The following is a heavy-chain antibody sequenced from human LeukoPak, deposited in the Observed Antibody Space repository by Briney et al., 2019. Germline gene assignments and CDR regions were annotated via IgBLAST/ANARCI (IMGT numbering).Heavy chain of an antibody. J-gene: IGHJ4*02. Sequence: SQTLSLTCAVSGGSISSGGYYWSWIRQHPGKGLEWIGYIYYSGSTYYNPSLKSRVTISVDTSKNQFFLKLSSVTAADTAVYYCARATYGDYVYWGQGTLVTVSS. CDR1: GGSISSGGYY. CDR3: ARATYGDYVY. CDR2: IYYSGST. V-gene: IGHV4-31*11. D-gene: IGHD4-17*01.